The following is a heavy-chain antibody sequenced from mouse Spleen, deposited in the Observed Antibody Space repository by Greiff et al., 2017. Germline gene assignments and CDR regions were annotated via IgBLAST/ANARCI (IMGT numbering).Heavy chain of an antibody. CDR2: IYPGDGDT. J-gene: IGHJ2*01. V-gene: IGHV1-82*01. CDR1: GYAFSSSW. Sequence: VQLQQSGPELVKPGASVKISCKASGYAFSSSWMNWVKQRPGKGLEWIGRIYPGDGDTNYNGKFKGKATLTADKSSSTAYMQLSSLTSEDSAVYFCARTNWDGGTFDYWGQGTTLTVSS. D-gene: IGHD4-1*02. CDR3: ARTNWDGGTFDY.